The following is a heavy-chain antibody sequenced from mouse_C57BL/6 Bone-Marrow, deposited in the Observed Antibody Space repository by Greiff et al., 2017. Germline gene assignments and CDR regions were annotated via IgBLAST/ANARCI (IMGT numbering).Heavy chain of an antibody. CDR1: GYTFTDYE. CDR3: TRYDYDGYFDF. D-gene: IGHD2-4*01. J-gene: IGHJ1*03. Sequence: QVQLQQSGAELVRPGASVTLSCKASGYTFTDYEMNWVKQTPVHGLEWIGAIDPETGGTAYNQKFKGKAILTADKSSSTAYMELRSLTSEDSAVYCCTRYDYDGYFDFWGTGTTVTVSS. CDR2: IDPETGGT. V-gene: IGHV1-15*01.